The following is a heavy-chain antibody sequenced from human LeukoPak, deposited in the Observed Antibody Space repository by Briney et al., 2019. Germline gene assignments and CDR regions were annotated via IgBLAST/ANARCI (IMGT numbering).Heavy chain of an antibody. V-gene: IGHV4-30-2*01. J-gene: IGHJ4*02. CDR1: GGSVSSGSYY. Sequence: SETLSLTCTVSGGSVSSGSYYWSWIRQPPGKGLEWIGYIYHSGSTYYNPSLKSRVTISVDRSKNQFSLKLSSVTAADTAVYYCARGPYNYYDSSGYYGNFDYWGQGTLVTVSS. CDR2: IYHSGST. CDR3: ARGPYNYYDSSGYYGNFDY. D-gene: IGHD3-22*01.